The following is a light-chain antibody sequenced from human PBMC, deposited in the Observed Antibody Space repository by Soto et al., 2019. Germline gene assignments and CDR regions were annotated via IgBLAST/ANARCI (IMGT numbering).Light chain of an antibody. J-gene: IGKJ1*01. CDR3: QQGYSSRWT. CDR2: ATS. V-gene: IGKV1-39*01. Sequence: DIPMTQSPSSLSASVGDRVTITCRASQKISSYLNWYQQKPGKAPQLLIYATSSLQTGVPSRFSASGSGTDFSLVISDLQPEDSATYYCQQGYSSRWTSGRGTKVEI. CDR1: QKISSY.